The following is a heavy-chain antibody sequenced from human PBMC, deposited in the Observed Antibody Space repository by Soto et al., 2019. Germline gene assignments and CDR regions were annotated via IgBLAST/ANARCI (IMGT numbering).Heavy chain of an antibody. V-gene: IGHV1-69*13. D-gene: IGHD6-19*01. Sequence: WASVKVSCKASGGTFSSYAISWVRQAPGQGLEWMGGIIPIFGTANYAQKFQGRVTITADESTSTAYMELSSLRSEDTAVYYCARVLAVAGSWFDPWGQGTLVTVSS. CDR3: ARVLAVAGSWFDP. J-gene: IGHJ5*02. CDR2: IIPIFGTA. CDR1: GGTFSSYA.